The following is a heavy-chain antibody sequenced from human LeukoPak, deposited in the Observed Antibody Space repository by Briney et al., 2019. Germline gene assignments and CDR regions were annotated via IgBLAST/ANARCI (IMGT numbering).Heavy chain of an antibody. CDR2: ISSDGSTT. J-gene: IGHJ4*02. CDR3: ATVIYSLFDF. Sequence: GGSLRLSCAASGFTFSTYFMHWVRQAPGKGLVWVSRISSDGSTTSYADSVKGRFTISRDNAKNTLYLQMNRLRAEDTAVYYCATVIYSLFDFWGQGTLVTVSS. V-gene: IGHV3-74*01. D-gene: IGHD5-18*01. CDR1: GFTFSTYF.